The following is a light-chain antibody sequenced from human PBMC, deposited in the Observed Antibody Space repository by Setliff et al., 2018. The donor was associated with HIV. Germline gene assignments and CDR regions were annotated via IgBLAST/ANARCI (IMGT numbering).Light chain of an antibody. CDR2: EVR. J-gene: IGLJ3*02. CDR1: SADLGDYNS. CDR3: SSHTDANTLV. Sequence: QSALAQPASVSGSPGQSITISCTGTSADLGDYNSVSWYQQNPGKAPKLMIYEVRNRPSGVSNRFSGSKSGNTASLTISGLQAEDEADYYCSSHTDANTLVFGGGTKVTVL. V-gene: IGLV2-14*01.